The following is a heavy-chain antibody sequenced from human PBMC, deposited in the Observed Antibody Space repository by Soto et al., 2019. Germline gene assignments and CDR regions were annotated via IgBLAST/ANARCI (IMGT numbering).Heavy chain of an antibody. J-gene: IGHJ5*02. CDR2: IWYDGSEK. D-gene: IGHD1-26*01. V-gene: IGHV3-33*01. Sequence: QVQLVESGGGVVQPGRSLRLSCEGSGFTFRNHGMHWIRQSPGKGLEGVAVIWYDGSEKYYADSVKGRCTISRDNSKNTLYLQMNSIKVEDTAIYYCARWSNTKVVDPWGQGTVVTVS. CDR1: GFTFRNHG. CDR3: ARWSNTKVVDP.